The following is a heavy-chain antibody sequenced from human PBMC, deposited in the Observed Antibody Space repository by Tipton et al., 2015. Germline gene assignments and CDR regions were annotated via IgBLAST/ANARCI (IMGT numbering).Heavy chain of an antibody. CDR2: IKHDGSEA. V-gene: IGHV3-7*01. D-gene: IGHD1/OR15-1a*01. Sequence: GSLRLSCAASGFTFSSSWMTWVRQAPGKGLEWLGNIKHDGSEAYYVDSVKGRFTMSRDNAKNSLDLQMSSLRAEDTAVYYCARLGTTPATDDAFDIWGQGTMVTVSS. CDR3: ARLGTTPATDDAFDI. CDR1: GFTFSSSW. J-gene: IGHJ3*02.